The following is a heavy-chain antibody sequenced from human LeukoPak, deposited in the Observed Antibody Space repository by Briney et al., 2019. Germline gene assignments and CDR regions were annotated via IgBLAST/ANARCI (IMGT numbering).Heavy chain of an antibody. CDR3: ARDGGYSYGPPPVFDY. J-gene: IGHJ4*02. Sequence: SETLSLTCTVSGYSISNGYYWGWIRQPPGKGLEWIGSIYYSGSTYYNPSLKSRVTISVDTSKNQFSLKLSSVTAADTAVYYCARDGGYSYGPPPVFDYWGQGTLVTVSS. V-gene: IGHV4-38-2*02. CDR1: GYSISNGYY. D-gene: IGHD5-18*01. CDR2: IYYSGST.